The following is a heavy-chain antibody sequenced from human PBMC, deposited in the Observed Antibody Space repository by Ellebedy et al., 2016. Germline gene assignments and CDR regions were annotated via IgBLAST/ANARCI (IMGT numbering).Heavy chain of an antibody. CDR2: INPSRGTT. J-gene: IGHJ3*02. D-gene: IGHD3-22*01. CDR3: ARSAQTYYYDSSALSDAFDI. CDR1: GYSFTNYY. Sequence: ASVKVSXKASGYSFTNYYIHWVRQAPEGLEWLGIINPSRGTTTLAQKFQGRVTLIRDTSTSTVYMELSSLRSEDTAVYYCARSAQTYYYDSSALSDAFDIWGQGTMVTVSS. V-gene: IGHV1-46*01.